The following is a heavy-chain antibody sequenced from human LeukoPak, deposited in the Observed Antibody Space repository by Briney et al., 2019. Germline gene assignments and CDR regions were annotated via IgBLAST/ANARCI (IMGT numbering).Heavy chain of an antibody. CDR3: ARVAYGSGSYYPTPYYYYYGMDV. D-gene: IGHD3-10*01. Sequence: GGSLRLSCAASGYTFDDYGMSWVRQAPGKGLEWVSGINWNGGSTGYADSVKGRFTISRDNAKNSLYLQMNSLRAEGTALYHCARVAYGSGSYYPTPYYYYYGMDVWGQGTTVTVSS. V-gene: IGHV3-20*01. J-gene: IGHJ6*02. CDR2: INWNGGST. CDR1: GYTFDDYG.